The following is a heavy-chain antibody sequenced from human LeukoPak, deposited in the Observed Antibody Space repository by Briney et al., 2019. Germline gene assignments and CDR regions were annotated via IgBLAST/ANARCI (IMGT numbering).Heavy chain of an antibody. CDR1: ELTFSRYS. CDR2: ISSSSLPI. Sequence: PGGSLRLSCVASELTFSRYSMNWVRQAPGKGLEWVAYISSSSLPIYYADSVKGRFTISRDNAKNSLFLQMNSLRAEDTAVYYCAKAGSIRFDYWGQGTLVTVSS. V-gene: IGHV3-48*01. J-gene: IGHJ4*02. CDR3: AKAGSIRFDY. D-gene: IGHD1-26*01.